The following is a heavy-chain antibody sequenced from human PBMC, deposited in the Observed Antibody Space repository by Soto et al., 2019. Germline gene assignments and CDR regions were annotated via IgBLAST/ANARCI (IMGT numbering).Heavy chain of an antibody. CDR3: ARDYKWLVRNYYYYGMDV. CDR1: GGTFSSYA. D-gene: IGHD6-19*01. V-gene: IGHV1-69*01. CDR2: IIPIFGTA. Sequence: QVQLVQSGAEVKKPGSSVKVSCKASGGTFSSYAISWVRQAPGQGLEWMGGIIPIFGTANYAQKFQGRVTITADESTSTDYMELSSLRSEDTAVYYCARDYKWLVRNYYYYGMDVWGQGTTVTVSS. J-gene: IGHJ6*02.